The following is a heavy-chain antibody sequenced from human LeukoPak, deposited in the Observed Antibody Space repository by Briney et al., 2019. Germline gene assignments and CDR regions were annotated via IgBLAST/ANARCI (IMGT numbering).Heavy chain of an antibody. J-gene: IGHJ4*02. V-gene: IGHV3-9*01. CDR2: ISWNSGSI. CDR1: GFTFDDYA. Sequence: PGGSLRLSCAASGFTFDDYAMHWVRQAPGKGLEWVSGISWNSGSIGYADSVKGRFTISRDNSKNTLYLQMNSLRAEDTAVYYCARAVSSGYDPFDCWGPGTLVTVSS. D-gene: IGHD3-22*01. CDR3: ARAVSSGYDPFDC.